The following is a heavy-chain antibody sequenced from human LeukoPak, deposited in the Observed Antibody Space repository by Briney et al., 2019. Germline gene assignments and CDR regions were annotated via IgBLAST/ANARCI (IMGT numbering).Heavy chain of an antibody. CDR3: ARLSGYSSGHYYSDY. D-gene: IGHD3-22*01. V-gene: IGHV4-59*01. Sequence: PSETLSLTCTVSGGSISSDYWSWFRQPPGKGLEWFGYIYYRGSTNYNPSLKSRVTISVDTSKNQFSLKLSSVTAADTAVYYCARLSGYSSGHYYSDYWGQGTLVTVSS. CDR2: IYYRGST. J-gene: IGHJ4*02. CDR1: GGSISSDY.